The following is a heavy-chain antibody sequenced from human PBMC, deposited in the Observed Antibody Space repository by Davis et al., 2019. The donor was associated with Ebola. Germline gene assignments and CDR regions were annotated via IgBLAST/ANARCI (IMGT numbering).Heavy chain of an antibody. D-gene: IGHD5-24*01. V-gene: IGHV5-51*01. CDR2: IFPGDSDT. Sequence: GESLKISCKGSGYSFTNYWIAWVRQMPGKGLECMGIIFPGDSDTRYSPSFQGQVTISADKSISTAFLQWSSLKASDTATYYCARGTDGYNPGGYFDSWGQGTLVTVSS. CDR1: GYSFTNYW. CDR3: ARGTDGYNPGGYFDS. J-gene: IGHJ4*02.